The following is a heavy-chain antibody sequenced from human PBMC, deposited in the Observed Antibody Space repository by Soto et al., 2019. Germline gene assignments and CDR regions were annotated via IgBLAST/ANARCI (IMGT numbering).Heavy chain of an antibody. V-gene: IGHV1-69*01. Sequence: GQLVQSGAEVKKPGSSVKVSCKAPGGTFSSYAISWVRQAPGQGLEWMGGVIPIFGTAKYAQKFQGRVTITADESTSTGYMELRSLRSEDTAVYYCARSQGGSSSLDIYYYYYSGMDVWGQGTTVTVSS. CDR3: ARSQGGSSSLDIYYYYYSGMDV. CDR2: VIPIFGTA. J-gene: IGHJ6*02. CDR1: GGTFSSYA. D-gene: IGHD2-15*01.